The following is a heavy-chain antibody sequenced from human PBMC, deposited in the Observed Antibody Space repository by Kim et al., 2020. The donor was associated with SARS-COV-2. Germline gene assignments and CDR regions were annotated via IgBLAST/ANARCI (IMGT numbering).Heavy chain of an antibody. CDR3: ARPYRDSSGYSSLSD. Sequence: GGCLRLSCAASGFTFSSYGMHWVRQAPGKGLEWVAVIWYDGSNKYYADSVKGRFTISRDNSKNTLYLQMNSLRAEDTAVYYCARPYRDSSGYSSLSDWGQGTLVTVSS. CDR2: IWYDGSNK. J-gene: IGHJ1*01. V-gene: IGHV3-33*01. D-gene: IGHD3-22*01. CDR1: GFTFSSYG.